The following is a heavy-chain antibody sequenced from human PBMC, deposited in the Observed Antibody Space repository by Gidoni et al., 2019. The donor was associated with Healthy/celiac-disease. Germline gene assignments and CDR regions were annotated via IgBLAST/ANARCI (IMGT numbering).Heavy chain of an antibody. CDR3: ASLGEYSYGIYGMDV. V-gene: IGHV1-69*01. D-gene: IGHD5-18*01. Sequence: QVQLVQSGAEVKTPGSSVTVSCKASGGTFSRYAISWVRQAPGQGLEWMGGIIPIFGTANYAQKFQGRVTITADESTSTAYMELSSLRSEDTAVYYCASLGEYSYGIYGMDVWGQGTTVTVSS. CDR2: IIPIFGTA. J-gene: IGHJ6*02. CDR1: GGTFSRYA.